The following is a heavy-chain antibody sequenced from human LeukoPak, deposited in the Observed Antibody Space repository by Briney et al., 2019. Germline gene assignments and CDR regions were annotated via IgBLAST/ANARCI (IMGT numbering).Heavy chain of an antibody. CDR2: IIPIFGTA. V-gene: IGHV1-69*05. CDR3: ARDLGYYYDSSGYSHAFDI. J-gene: IGHJ3*02. CDR1: GGTFSSYA. D-gene: IGHD3-22*01. Sequence: ASVKVSCKASGGTFSSYAISWVRQAPGQGLEWMGGIIPIFGTANYAQKFQGRVTITTDESTSTAYMELSSMRSKDTAVYYCARDLGYYYDSSGYSHAFDIWGQGTMVTVSS.